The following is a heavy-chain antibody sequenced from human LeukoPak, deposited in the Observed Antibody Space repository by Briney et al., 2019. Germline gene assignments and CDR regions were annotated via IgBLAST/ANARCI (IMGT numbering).Heavy chain of an antibody. J-gene: IGHJ3*02. V-gene: IGHV1-46*01. CDR1: GCTFTSYY. D-gene: IGHD2-2*01. CDR3: ARGPTKKRYQLTSFDI. Sequence: ASVNVSCMASGCTFTSYYMHWVRQTPGQGLEWMGIINPSGGSTSYAQKLQGRVTMTRDTSTSTVYMELSSLRSEDTDVYYCARGPTKKRYQLTSFDIWGQGTMVTVSS. CDR2: INPSGGST.